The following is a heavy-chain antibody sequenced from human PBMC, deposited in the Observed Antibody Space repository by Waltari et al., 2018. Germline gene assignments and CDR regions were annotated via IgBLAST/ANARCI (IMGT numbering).Heavy chain of an antibody. J-gene: IGHJ6*03. V-gene: IGHV4-34*01. D-gene: IGHD6-19*01. Sequence: QVQLQQWGAGLLKPSETLSLTCAVYGGSFSGYYRSWLRQPPGKGLEWIGEINHSGSTNYNPSLKSRVTISVDTSKNQFSLKLSSVTAADTAVYYCARDRRSSGWYLGNYYYYMDVWGKGTTVTISS. CDR1: GGSFSGYY. CDR2: INHSGST. CDR3: ARDRRSSGWYLGNYYYYMDV.